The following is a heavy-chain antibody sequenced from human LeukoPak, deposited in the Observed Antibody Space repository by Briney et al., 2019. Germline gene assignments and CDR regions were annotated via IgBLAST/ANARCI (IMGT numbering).Heavy chain of an antibody. CDR2: ISGSGGST. Sequence: GGSLRLSCAASGFTFGSYAMSWVRQAPGKGPEWVSAISGSGGSTYYADSVKGRFTISRDNSKNTLYLQMNSLRAEDTAVYYCAKESITMVRGVISRIFDYWGQGALVTVSS. J-gene: IGHJ4*02. CDR1: GFTFGSYA. V-gene: IGHV3-23*01. CDR3: AKESITMVRGVISRIFDY. D-gene: IGHD3-10*01.